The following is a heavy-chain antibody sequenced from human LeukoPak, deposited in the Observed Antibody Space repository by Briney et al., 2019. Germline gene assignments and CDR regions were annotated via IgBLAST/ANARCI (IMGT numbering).Heavy chain of an antibody. CDR2: IRYDGSDK. V-gene: IGHV3-30*02. CDR3: AKSYYDFWSGRQEPQNYFDY. J-gene: IGHJ4*02. CDR1: GFTFSSYG. Sequence: GGSLRLSCAASGFTFSSYGIHWVRQAPGKGLEWVAFIRYDGSDKYYTDSVKGRFTISRDNSKNTLYLQMSSLRPEDTAVYYCAKSYYDFWSGRQEPQNYFDYWGQGTLVTVSS. D-gene: IGHD3-3*01.